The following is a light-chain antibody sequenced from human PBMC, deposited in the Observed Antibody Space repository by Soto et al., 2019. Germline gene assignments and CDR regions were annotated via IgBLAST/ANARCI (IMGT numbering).Light chain of an antibody. V-gene: IGKV3-15*01. CDR3: QQYSDWPPWT. CDR2: GVS. J-gene: IGKJ1*01. CDR1: QSVRSS. Sequence: EIVMTQSPATLSVSSGERAPLSFRASQSVRSSLAWYQQKPGQAPRLLIYGVSTRATGIPARFSGSGSGTEFTLTISSLQSEDFAVYYCQQYSDWPPWTFGQGTKVDIK.